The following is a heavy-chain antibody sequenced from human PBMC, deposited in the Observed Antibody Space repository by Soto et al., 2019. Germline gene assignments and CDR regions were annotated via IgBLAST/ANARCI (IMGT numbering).Heavy chain of an antibody. Sequence: SSETLSLTCAVYGGSLSGYYWSWIRQPPGKGLEWIGEINHSGSTNYNPSLKSRVTISVDTSKNQFSLKLSSVTAADTAVYYCARGRGYDKNRLDYWGQGTLVTVSS. J-gene: IGHJ4*02. CDR3: ARGRGYDKNRLDY. CDR2: INHSGST. D-gene: IGHD5-12*01. CDR1: GGSLSGYY. V-gene: IGHV4-34*01.